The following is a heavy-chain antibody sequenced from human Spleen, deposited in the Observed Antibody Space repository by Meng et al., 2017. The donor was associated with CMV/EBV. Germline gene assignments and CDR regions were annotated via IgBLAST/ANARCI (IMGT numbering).Heavy chain of an antibody. V-gene: IGHV4-30-4*08. Sequence: LSCTVSGGSISSGDYYWSWIRQPPGKGLEWIGYIYYSGSTYYNPSLKSRVTISVDTSKNQFSLKLSSVTAADTAVYYCARVDRYCSSTSCYHGIPDYWGQGTLVTVSS. CDR1: GGSISSGDYY. CDR2: IYYSGST. J-gene: IGHJ4*02. CDR3: ARVDRYCSSTSCYHGIPDY. D-gene: IGHD2-2*01.